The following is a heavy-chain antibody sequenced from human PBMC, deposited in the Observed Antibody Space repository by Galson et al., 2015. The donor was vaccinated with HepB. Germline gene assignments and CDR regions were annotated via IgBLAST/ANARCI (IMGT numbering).Heavy chain of an antibody. CDR2: IDSIGFTT. CDR1: GFTFSDYN. Sequence: SLRLSCAASGFTFSDYNMSWLRQAPGKGLEWVAHIDSIGFTTYYADSVRGRFTLSRDNANGSLYLEMGSLRVDDTAVYFCAQRRDKSNPIFHHWGRGTRVTVSS. V-gene: IGHV3-11*01. D-gene: IGHD2-15*01. J-gene: IGHJ4*02. CDR3: AQRRDKSNPIFHH.